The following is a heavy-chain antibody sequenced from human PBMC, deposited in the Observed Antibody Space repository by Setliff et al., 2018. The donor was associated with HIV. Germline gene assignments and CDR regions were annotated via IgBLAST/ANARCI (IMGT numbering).Heavy chain of an antibody. V-gene: IGHV3-21*01. J-gene: IGHJ3*02. Sequence: GRSLRLSCAASGFTFTSYTMAWVRQAPGKGLEWVSSISTYSNYIYYADSVKGRFTISRDNAKNSLYLQMNSLRAEDTAVYYCARSETSYCSGGSCPPGAFDIWGQGTMVTVSS. CDR3: ARSETSYCSGGSCPPGAFDI. CDR2: ISTYSNYI. D-gene: IGHD2-15*01. CDR1: GFTFTSYT.